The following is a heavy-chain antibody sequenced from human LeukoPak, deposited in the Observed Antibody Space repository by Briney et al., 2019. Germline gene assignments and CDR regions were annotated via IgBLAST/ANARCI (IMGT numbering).Heavy chain of an antibody. CDR3: AKEEAAAGIYEVVH. D-gene: IGHD6-13*01. CDR1: GFTFSSYA. CDR2: ISGSGGST. Sequence: PGGSLRLSCAASGFTFSSYAMSWVRQAPGKGLEWVSAISGSGGSTYYADSVKGRFSISRDNSKNTLYLQMNSLRAEDTAVYYCAKEEAAAGIYEVVHWGQGTLVTVSS. V-gene: IGHV3-23*01. J-gene: IGHJ4*02.